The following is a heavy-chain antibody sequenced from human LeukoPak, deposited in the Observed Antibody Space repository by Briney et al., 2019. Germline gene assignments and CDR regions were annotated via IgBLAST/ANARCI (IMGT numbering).Heavy chain of an antibody. J-gene: IGHJ4*02. CDR1: GDSISNSY. CDR3: ARGYSYGRTPFDY. V-gene: IGHV4-59*01. D-gene: IGHD5-18*01. Sequence: PSETLSLTCTVSGDSISNSYWSWIRQPPGKGLEWIGYVYYTGGTNYNPSLKNRVSISVDTFKNQFSLNLSSVTAADTAMYYCARGYSYGRTPFDYWGQGTLVTVSS. CDR2: VYYTGGT.